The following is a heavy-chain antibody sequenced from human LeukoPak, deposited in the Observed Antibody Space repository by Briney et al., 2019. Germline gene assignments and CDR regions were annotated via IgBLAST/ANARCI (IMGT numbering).Heavy chain of an antibody. CDR2: INPNSGGT. CDR1: GYTFTGYY. J-gene: IGHJ4*02. CDR3: ARVLFAGINGDEFDY. V-gene: IGHV1-2*02. D-gene: IGHD4-17*01. Sequence: ASVKVSCKASGYTFTGYYMHWVRQAPGQGLEWMGWINPNSGGTNYAQKFQGRVTMTRDTSISTAYMELSRLRSDDTAVYYCARVLFAGINGDEFDYWGQGTLVTVSS.